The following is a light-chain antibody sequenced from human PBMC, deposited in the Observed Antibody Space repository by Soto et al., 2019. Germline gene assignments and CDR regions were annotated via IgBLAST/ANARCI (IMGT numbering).Light chain of an antibody. Sequence: EIVLTQSPGTLSLAPGERVTLYCRASESVSTNLAWYQQKAGQAPRLLIYGASTRATGIPARFSGSGSGTEFTLTISSLQSEDFAVYYCQQYSIWRTFGQGTKVDIK. J-gene: IGKJ1*01. V-gene: IGKV3-15*01. CDR1: ESVSTN. CDR2: GAS. CDR3: QQYSIWRT.